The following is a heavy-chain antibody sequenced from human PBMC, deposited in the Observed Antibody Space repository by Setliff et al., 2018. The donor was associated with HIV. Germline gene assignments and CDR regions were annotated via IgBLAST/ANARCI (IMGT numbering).Heavy chain of an antibody. V-gene: IGHV1-18*01. D-gene: IGHD1-26*01. CDR3: TRGGYSGAFLDAFDI. CDR2: ITTYNGGT. Sequence: ASVKVSCKASGYSFTSYGPSWVRQAPGQGLEWMGSITTYNGGTNYAQKFQGRVTMTTDTSTSTAYMELRSLRSDDTAVYCCTRGGYSGAFLDAFDIWGQGTMVTVSS. J-gene: IGHJ3*02. CDR1: GYSFTSYG.